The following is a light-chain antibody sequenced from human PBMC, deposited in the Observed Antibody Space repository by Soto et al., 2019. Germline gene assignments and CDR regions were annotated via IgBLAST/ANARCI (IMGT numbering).Light chain of an antibody. Sequence: DIQMTQSPSTLSASVGDRVTITCRASQSISSWLAWYQQKPGKAPKLLIYKASSLESGVPSRFSGSGSGTAFTLTISSLQPDDVATYYCQQYNSYPSFGGGTKVEIK. CDR3: QQYNSYPS. J-gene: IGKJ4*01. CDR1: QSISSW. CDR2: KAS. V-gene: IGKV1-5*03.